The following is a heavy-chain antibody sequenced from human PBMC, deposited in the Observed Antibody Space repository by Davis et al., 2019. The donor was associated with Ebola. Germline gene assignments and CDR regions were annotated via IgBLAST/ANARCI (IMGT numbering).Heavy chain of an antibody. CDR2: VRSHGSDD. CDR1: GFTFNIFD. V-gene: IGHV3-30*02. J-gene: IGHJ4*02. CDR3: ARGSDDYSFDY. Sequence: GGSLRLSCAASGFTFNIFDMHWVRQAPGRGLEWVAFVRSHGSDDHYADSVKGRFTISRDNSKNTLYLQMNSLRPEDTAVYYCARGSDDYSFDYWGQGTLVTVSS. D-gene: IGHD4-11*01.